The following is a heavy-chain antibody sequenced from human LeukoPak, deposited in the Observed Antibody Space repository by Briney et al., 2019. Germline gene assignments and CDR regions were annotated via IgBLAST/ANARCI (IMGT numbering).Heavy chain of an antibody. Sequence: PGGSLRLSCAASGFTFSSYGMHWVRQAPGKGLEWVAVIWYDGSNKYYADSVKGRFTISRDNSKNTLYLQMNSLRAEDTAVYYCARAIRSSRPNRGHYYYYYMDVWGKGTTVTVSS. CDR3: ARAIRSSRPNRGHYYYYYMDV. V-gene: IGHV3-33*01. CDR1: GFTFSSYG. J-gene: IGHJ6*03. D-gene: IGHD6-6*01. CDR2: IWYDGSNK.